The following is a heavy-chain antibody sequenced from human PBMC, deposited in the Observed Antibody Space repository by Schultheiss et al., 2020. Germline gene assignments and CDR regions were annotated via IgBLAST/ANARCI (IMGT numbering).Heavy chain of an antibody. CDR1: GGSISSSSYY. Sequence: SETLSLTCTVSGGSISSSSYYWGWIRQPPGKGLEWIGEIYHSGSTYYNPSLKSRVTISVDTSKNQFSLKLSSVTAADTAVYYCARDVAAAGNYWGQGTLVTVSS. D-gene: IGHD6-13*01. J-gene: IGHJ4*02. CDR3: ARDVAAAGNY. V-gene: IGHV4-39*07. CDR2: IYHSGST.